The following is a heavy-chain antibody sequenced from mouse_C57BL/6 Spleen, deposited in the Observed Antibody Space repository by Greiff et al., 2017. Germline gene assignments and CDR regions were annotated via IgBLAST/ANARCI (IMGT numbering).Heavy chain of an antibody. V-gene: IGHV5-4*03. CDR3: ARYYYGSSQAWFAY. CDR1: GFTFSSYA. J-gene: IGHJ3*01. Sequence: EVNVVESGGGLVKPGGSLKLSCAASGFTFSSYAMSWVRQTPEKRLEWVATISDGGSYTYYPDNVKGRFTISRDNAKNNLYLQMSHLKSEDTAMYYCARYYYGSSQAWFAYWGQGTLVTVSA. D-gene: IGHD1-1*01. CDR2: ISDGGSYT.